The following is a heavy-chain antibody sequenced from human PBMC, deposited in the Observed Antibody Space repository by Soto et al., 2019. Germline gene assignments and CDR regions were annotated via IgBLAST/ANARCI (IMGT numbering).Heavy chain of an antibody. D-gene: IGHD5-12*01. CDR1: GGTFSSYA. J-gene: IGHJ6*02. CDR3: ARGVGGYNHYYYYGMDV. CDR2: IIPIFGTA. V-gene: IGHV1-69*13. Sequence: SVKVSCKASGGTFSSYAISWVRQAPGQGLEWMGGIIPIFGTANYAQKFQGRVTITADESTSTAYMELSSLRSEDTAVYYCARGVGGYNHYYYYGMDVWGQGTTVTVSS.